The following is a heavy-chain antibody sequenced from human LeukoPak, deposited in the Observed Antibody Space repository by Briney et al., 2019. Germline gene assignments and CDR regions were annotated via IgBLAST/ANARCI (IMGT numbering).Heavy chain of an antibody. CDR2: IKQDGSVI. D-gene: IGHD6-13*01. CDR1: GFTFSRFW. J-gene: IGHJ4*02. V-gene: IGHV3-7*02. Sequence: PGGSLRLSCAASGFTFSRFWMTWVRQAPGKGLEWVADIKQDGSVIRFVDSVKGRFTISRDNAKNSLYLQMNSLGAEDTAVYYCASNPGYSSSWEEYYFDYWGQGTLVTVSS. CDR3: ASNPGYSSSWEEYYFDY.